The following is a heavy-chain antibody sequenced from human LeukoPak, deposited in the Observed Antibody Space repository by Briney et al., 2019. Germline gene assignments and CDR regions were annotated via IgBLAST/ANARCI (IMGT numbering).Heavy chain of an antibody. CDR3: ASPMTTGSDAFDI. CDR1: GYIFTDYY. D-gene: IGHD4-17*01. Sequence: ASVKVSCKASGYIFTDYYMHWVRQAPGQELGWMGRINPNSGGTNYAQKFQGRVTMTRDTSISTAYMELSRLRSDDTAVYYCASPMTTGSDAFDIWGQGTMVTVSS. CDR2: INPNSGGT. J-gene: IGHJ3*02. V-gene: IGHV1-2*06.